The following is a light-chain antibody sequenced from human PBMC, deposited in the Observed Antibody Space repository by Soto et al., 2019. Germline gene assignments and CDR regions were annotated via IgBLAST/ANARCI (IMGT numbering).Light chain of an antibody. CDR1: QSISAY. CDR2: ATS. Sequence: IQLTQSPSSLSASVGDRVTITCRTSQSISAYLNWYRQKPGQAPELLIYATSNLHSGVPSRFSGSGSVTEFTLTINSLQPEDLATYYCQQSLSSEYSFGQGTRLEIK. V-gene: IGKV1-39*01. J-gene: IGKJ2*01. CDR3: QQSLSSEYS.